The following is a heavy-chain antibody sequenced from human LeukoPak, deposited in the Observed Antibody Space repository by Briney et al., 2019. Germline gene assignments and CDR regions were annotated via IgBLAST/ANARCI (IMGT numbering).Heavy chain of an antibody. CDR1: GFTFSSYW. J-gene: IGHJ4*02. CDR2: INTDGSST. V-gene: IGHV3-74*01. CDR3: ARGSPLDYNFWSGYRYQDY. Sequence: GGSLRLSCAASGFTFSSYWMHWVGQAPGKGLVWVSRINTDGSSTSYADSVKGRFTISRDNAKNTLYLQMNSLRAEDTAVYYCARGSPLDYNFWSGYRYQDYWGQGTLVTVSS. D-gene: IGHD3-3*01.